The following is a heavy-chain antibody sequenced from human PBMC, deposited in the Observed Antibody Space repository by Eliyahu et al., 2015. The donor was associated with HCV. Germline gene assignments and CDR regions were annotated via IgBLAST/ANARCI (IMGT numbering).Heavy chain of an antibody. J-gene: IGHJ4*01. CDR3: AGSSSGWSGPDY. Sequence: EVQLVESGGDLVQPGGSLRLSCAASGFTLSSHHMYWVRQAPGKGLEYVSAIASNGNTYYVDSVKGRFTLSRDSYKNMLFLQMGSLRPEDMAVYYCAGSSSGWSGPDYWGQGTLVTVSS. CDR1: GFTLSSHH. D-gene: IGHD6-19*01. CDR2: IASNGNT. V-gene: IGHV3-64*07.